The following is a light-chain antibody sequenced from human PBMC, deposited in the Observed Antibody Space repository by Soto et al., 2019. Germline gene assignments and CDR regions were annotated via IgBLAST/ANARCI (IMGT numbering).Light chain of an antibody. V-gene: IGKV3-20*01. CDR3: QQYNSWLWT. J-gene: IGKJ1*01. CDR2: EAS. Sequence: EIVLTQSPGTLSLSPGERATLSCRASQSVSSSSLAWYQQNPGQAPRLLIYEASSRATGIPDRFSGSGSGTEFTLIISSLQSEDSAVYYCQQYNSWLWTFGQGTKVDIK. CDR1: QSVSSSS.